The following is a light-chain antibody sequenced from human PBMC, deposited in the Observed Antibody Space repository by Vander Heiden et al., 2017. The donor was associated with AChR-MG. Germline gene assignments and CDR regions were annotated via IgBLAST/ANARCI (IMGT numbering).Light chain of an antibody. Sequence: DTQMTQSPSTLSASVGDRVTITCRASQSISSWLAWYQQKPGKAPKLLIYKASSLESGVPSRFSGSGSGTEFTLTISSLQPDDFATYYCQQDNSYSVTFGGGTKVEIK. V-gene: IGKV1-5*03. CDR1: QSISSW. CDR2: KAS. CDR3: QQDNSYSVT. J-gene: IGKJ4*01.